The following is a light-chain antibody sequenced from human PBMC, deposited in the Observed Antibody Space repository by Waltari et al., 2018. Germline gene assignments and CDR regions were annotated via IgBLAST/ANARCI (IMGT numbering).Light chain of an antibody. Sequence: DIQMTQSPSSLSASVGDRVIITCRASKDIDNNLNWYQQKPGKSPKLLIYASSTLETGVPSRFSGSGSGRKFSFTISSLQPEDFATYYCQQFDNVPLTFGGGTKVDIK. CDR1: KDIDNN. J-gene: IGKJ4*01. CDR3: QQFDNVPLT. CDR2: ASS. V-gene: IGKV1-33*01.